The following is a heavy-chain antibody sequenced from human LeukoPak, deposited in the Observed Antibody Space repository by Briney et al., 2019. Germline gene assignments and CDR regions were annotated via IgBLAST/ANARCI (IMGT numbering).Heavy chain of an antibody. J-gene: IGHJ3*02. Sequence: PGGSLRLSCAASGFTFSSYAMHWVRQAPGKGLEWVAVISYDGSNKYYADSVKGRFTISRDNSKNTLYLQMNSLRAEDTAVYYCARPHDYGNAFDIWGQGTMVTVSS. D-gene: IGHD4-17*01. CDR1: GFTFSSYA. CDR2: ISYDGSNK. CDR3: ARPHDYGNAFDI. V-gene: IGHV3-30-3*01.